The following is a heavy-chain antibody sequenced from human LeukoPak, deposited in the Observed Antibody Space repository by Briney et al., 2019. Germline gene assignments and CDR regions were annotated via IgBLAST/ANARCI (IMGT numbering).Heavy chain of an antibody. J-gene: IGHJ1*01. D-gene: IGHD1-26*01. V-gene: IGHV1-69*13. Sequence: SVKVSCKASGGTFSSYAISWVRQAPGQGLEWMGGIIPIFGTANYAQKFQGRVTITADESTSTAYMELSSLRSEDTAVYYCARDKAVGATGYSQHWGQGTLVTVSS. CDR3: ARDKAVGATGYSQH. CDR2: IIPIFGTA. CDR1: GGTFSSYA.